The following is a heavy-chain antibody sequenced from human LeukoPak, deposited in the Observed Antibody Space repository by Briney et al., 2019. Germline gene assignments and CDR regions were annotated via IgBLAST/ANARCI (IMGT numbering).Heavy chain of an antibody. CDR3: ARANYYDSSGYSRGAFDI. Sequence: SETLSLTCAVYGGSFSGYYWSWIRQPPGKGLEWIGEINHSGSTNYNPSLKSRVTISVDTSKNLFSLKLSSVTAADTAVYYCARANYYDSSGYSRGAFDIWGQGTMVTVSS. CDR2: INHSGST. J-gene: IGHJ3*02. D-gene: IGHD3-22*01. V-gene: IGHV4-34*01. CDR1: GGSFSGYY.